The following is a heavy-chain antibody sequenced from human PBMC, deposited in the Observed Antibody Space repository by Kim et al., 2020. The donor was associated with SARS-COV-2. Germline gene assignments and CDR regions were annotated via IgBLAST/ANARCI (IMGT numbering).Heavy chain of an antibody. Sequence: DSVKGRFTISRDNSKNTLYLQMNSLRAEDTAVYYCARGLSSTSWYYFDYWGQGTLVTVSS. D-gene: IGHD2-2*01. CDR3: ARGLSSTSWYYFDY. V-gene: IGHV3-30*07. J-gene: IGHJ4*02.